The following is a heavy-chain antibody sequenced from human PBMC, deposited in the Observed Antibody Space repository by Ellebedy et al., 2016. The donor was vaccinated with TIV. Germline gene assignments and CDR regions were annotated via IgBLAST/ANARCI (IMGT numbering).Heavy chain of an antibody. Sequence: MPSETLSLTCTVSGGSISSYYWSWIRQPPGKGLEWIGEINHSRSTNYSPSLKSRLTISVDTSKNQFSLKLSSVTAADTAVYYCARDRGDYDILTGYSGWFDPWGQGTLVTVSS. V-gene: IGHV4-34*01. CDR2: INHSRST. J-gene: IGHJ5*02. CDR1: GGSISSYY. D-gene: IGHD3-9*01. CDR3: ARDRGDYDILTGYSGWFDP.